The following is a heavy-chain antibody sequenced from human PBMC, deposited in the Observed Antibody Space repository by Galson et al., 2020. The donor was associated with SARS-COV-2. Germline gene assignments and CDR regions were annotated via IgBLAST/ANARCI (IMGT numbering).Heavy chain of an antibody. CDR3: ARGAPYCGSDTCYTNYYGMDV. J-gene: IGHJ6*02. CDR1: GYTFTSYD. CDR2: MNPDSGNT. D-gene: IGHD2-15*01. Sequence: ASVKVSCKASGYTFTSYDISWVRQATGQGLEWVGWMNPDSGNTGYAQKFQGRVTMTRNTPISTAYMELSSLRSEDTAVYYCARGAPYCGSDTCYTNYYGMDVGGQGTTVTVSS. V-gene: IGHV1-8*01.